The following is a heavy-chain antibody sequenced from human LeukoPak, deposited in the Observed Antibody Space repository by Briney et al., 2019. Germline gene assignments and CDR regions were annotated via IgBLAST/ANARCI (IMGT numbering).Heavy chain of an antibody. D-gene: IGHD1-26*01. CDR1: GGSISSYY. V-gene: IGHV4-59*08. Sequence: SETLSLTCTVPGGSISSYYWSWIRQPPGKGLEWIGYIYYSGSTNYNPSLKSRVTISVDTSKNQFSLKLSSVTAADTAVYYCARSSSPREPWYFDLWGRGTLVTVSS. CDR2: IYYSGST. CDR3: ARSSSPREPWYFDL. J-gene: IGHJ2*01.